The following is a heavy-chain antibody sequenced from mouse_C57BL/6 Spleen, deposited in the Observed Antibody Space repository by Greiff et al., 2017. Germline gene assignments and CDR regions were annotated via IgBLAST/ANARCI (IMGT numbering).Heavy chain of an antibody. CDR2: IYPGDGDT. D-gene: IGHD2-1*01. V-gene: IGHV1-82*01. CDR3: ARCGNSYAMDY. Sequence: VQLQESGPELVKPGASVKISCKASGYAFSSSWMNWVKQRPGKGLEWIGRIYPGDGDTNYNGKFKGKATLTADKSSSTAYMQLSSLTSEDSAVYFCARCGNSYAMDYWGQGTSVTVSS. J-gene: IGHJ4*01. CDR1: GYAFSSSW.